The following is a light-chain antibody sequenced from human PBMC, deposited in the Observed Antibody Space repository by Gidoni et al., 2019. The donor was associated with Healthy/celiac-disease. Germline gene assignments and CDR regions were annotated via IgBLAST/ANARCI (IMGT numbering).Light chain of an antibody. CDR1: QGISSY. CDR3: QQYYSYPLLT. V-gene: IGKV1-8*01. J-gene: IGKJ4*01. CDR2: AAS. Sequence: AIRMTPSPSSFSASTGDRVTITCRASQGISSYLAWYQQKPGKAPKLLIYAASTLQSGVPSRFSGSGSGTDFTLTISCLQSEDFATYYCQQYYSYPLLTFGGGTKVEIK.